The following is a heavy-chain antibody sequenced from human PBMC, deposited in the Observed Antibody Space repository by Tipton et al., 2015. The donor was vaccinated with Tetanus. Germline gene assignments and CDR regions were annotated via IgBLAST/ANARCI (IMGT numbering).Heavy chain of an antibody. CDR1: GDSISGYY. J-gene: IGHJ3*02. CDR3: SRGGWLKASDAFDI. Sequence: TLSLTCTVSGDSISGYYWNWIRQPPGKGLEWIGYFYYSGSTTYHPSLEGRVSISVDTSKNQFSLKVNSVTAADTAVYYCSRGGWLKASDAFDIWGQGTLVTVSS. CDR2: FYYSGST. D-gene: IGHD5-12*01. V-gene: IGHV4-59*01.